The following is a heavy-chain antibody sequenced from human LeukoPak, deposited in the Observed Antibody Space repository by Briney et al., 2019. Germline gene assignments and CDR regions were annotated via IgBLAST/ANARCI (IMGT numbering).Heavy chain of an antibody. CDR2: ISYDGSNK. CDR3: ARDGGGLVVVPAGYAMDV. CDR1: GFTFDNYG. J-gene: IGHJ6*02. D-gene: IGHD2-2*01. Sequence: GGSLRLSCAASGFTFDNYGMRWVRQAPGKGLEWVAVISYDGSNKYYADSVKGRFTISRDNSKNTLYLQMNSLRAEDTAVYYCARDGGGLVVVPAGYAMDVWGQGTTVTVSS. V-gene: IGHV3-30*03.